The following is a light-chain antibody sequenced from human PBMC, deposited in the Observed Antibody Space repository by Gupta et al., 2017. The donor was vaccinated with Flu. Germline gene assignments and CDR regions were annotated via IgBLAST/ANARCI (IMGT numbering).Light chain of an antibody. Sequence: LAWYQQKPGQPPKLLIYWASTRESGVPDRFSGSGSGTDFTLTISSLQAEDVAVYYCQQYYSTPWTFGQGTKVEIK. CDR3: QQYYSTPWT. V-gene: IGKV4-1*01. CDR2: WAS. J-gene: IGKJ1*01.